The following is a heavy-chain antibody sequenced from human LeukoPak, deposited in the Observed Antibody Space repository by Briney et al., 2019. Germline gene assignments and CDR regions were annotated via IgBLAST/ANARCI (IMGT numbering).Heavy chain of an antibody. Sequence: LAGGSLRLSCAASGFTFSSYEMNWVRQAPGKGLEWVSYISSSGSTIYYADSVKGRFTISRDNAKNSMYLQMNSLRAEHTAVYYYANPYCSSNSCSLDDYWGQGTLVTVSS. CDR3: ANPYCSSNSCSLDDY. CDR2: ISSSGSTI. CDR1: GFTFSSYE. D-gene: IGHD2-2*01. V-gene: IGHV3-48*03. J-gene: IGHJ4*02.